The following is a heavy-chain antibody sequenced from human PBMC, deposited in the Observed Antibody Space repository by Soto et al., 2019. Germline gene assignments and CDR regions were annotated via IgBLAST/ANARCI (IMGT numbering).Heavy chain of an antibody. D-gene: IGHD3-16*01. J-gene: IGHJ5*02. V-gene: IGHV3-53*02. CDR1: GVTVSSNY. CDR3: ARAYSIASWFDT. CDR2: IYSGGNT. Sequence: EVQLVETGGGLIQPGGSLRLSCAASGVTVSSNYMTWVRQAPGKGLEWVSFIYSGGNTFYADSVKGRFTISRDNSKNTLYLQLNSLRAEDTAVYYCARAYSIASWFDTWGQGTLVTVSS.